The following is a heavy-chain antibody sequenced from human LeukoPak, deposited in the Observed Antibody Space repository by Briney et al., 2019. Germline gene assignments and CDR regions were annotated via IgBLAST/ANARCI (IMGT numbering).Heavy chain of an antibody. J-gene: IGHJ6*04. Sequence: QPGGSLRLSCAASGFTFSSYGMHWVRQAPGKGLEWVAFIRYDGSNKYYADSVKGRFTISRDNSKNTLYLQMNSLRAEDTAVYYCARGHSRSGPPCPEHWGKGTTVTVSS. CDR3: ARGHSRSGPPCPEH. CDR2: IRYDGSNK. V-gene: IGHV3-30*02. CDR1: GFTFSSYG. D-gene: IGHD6-6*01.